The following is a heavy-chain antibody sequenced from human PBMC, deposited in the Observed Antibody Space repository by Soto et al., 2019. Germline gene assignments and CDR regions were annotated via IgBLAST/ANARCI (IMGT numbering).Heavy chain of an antibody. J-gene: IGHJ6*02. Sequence: QEQLVESGGGAVQPGRSLRLSCTASGFSLSSYDMHWVRQAPGEGLEWVSAMSFDGSYKHYADSVKGRFTISRDNSENTLYLQMNGLRPEDTAVYFCARGMIRGVVYYGVEVWGQGTTVTVS. D-gene: IGHD3-10*01. CDR3: ARGMIRGVVYYGVEV. CDR2: MSFDGSYK. CDR1: GFSLSSYD. V-gene: IGHV3-30*03.